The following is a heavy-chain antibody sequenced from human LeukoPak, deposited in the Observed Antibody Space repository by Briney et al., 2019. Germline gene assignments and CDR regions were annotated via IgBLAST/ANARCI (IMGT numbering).Heavy chain of an antibody. CDR1: GFTFSAYW. CDR3: ARGSVTTFYYYGMDL. Sequence: GGSLRLSCAASGFTFSAYWMSWVRQAPGKGLEWVANIKQDGSDKYYADSVKGRFTISRDNSKNTLYLQMNSLRAEDTAVYYCARGSVTTFYYYGMDLWGKGTTVTVSS. J-gene: IGHJ6*04. V-gene: IGHV3-7*01. D-gene: IGHD4-11*01. CDR2: IKQDGSDK.